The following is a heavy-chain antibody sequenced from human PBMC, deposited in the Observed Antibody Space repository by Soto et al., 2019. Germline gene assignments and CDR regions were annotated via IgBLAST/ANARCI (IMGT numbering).Heavy chain of an antibody. D-gene: IGHD2-15*01. CDR3: ARGQVVAAQH. V-gene: IGHV4-34*01. Sequence: SETLSLTCAVYGGSFSGYYWSWIRQPPGKGLEWIGEINHSGSTNYNPSLKSRVTISVDTSKNQFSLKLSSVTAADTAVYYCARGQVVAAQHWGQGTLVTVS. CDR2: INHSGST. J-gene: IGHJ4*02. CDR1: GGSFSGYY.